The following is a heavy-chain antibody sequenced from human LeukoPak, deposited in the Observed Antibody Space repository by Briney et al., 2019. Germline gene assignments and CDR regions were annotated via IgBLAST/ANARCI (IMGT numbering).Heavy chain of an antibody. CDR2: IYYSGST. V-gene: IGHV4-31*03. D-gene: IGHD3-10*01. CDR3: ATYASGSYSFDY. CDR1: GGSISRGGYY. J-gene: IGHJ4*02. Sequence: SETLSLTCTVSGGSISRGGYYWSWIRQHPGKGLEWIGYIYYSGSTYYNPSLKSRVTISVDTSRNQFSLKLSSVTAADTAVYYCATYASGSYSFDYWGQGTLVTVSS.